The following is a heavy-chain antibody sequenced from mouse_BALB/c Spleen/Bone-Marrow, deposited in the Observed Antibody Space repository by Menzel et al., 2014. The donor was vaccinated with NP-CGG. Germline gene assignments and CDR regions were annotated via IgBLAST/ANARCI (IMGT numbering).Heavy chain of an antibody. Sequence: VQLQQSGPEPVKPGASVKMSCKASGYTFTAYVMHWVKQKPGQGLEWIGYINPYNDGTKYNEMFKGKATLTSDKSSGTAYMELSSLTSEDSAVYYCAREGGLRRGDYYAMDYWGQGTSVTASS. CDR2: INPYNDGT. V-gene: IGHV1-14*01. CDR3: AREGGLRRGDYYAMDY. CDR1: GYTFTAYV. D-gene: IGHD2-4*01. J-gene: IGHJ4*01.